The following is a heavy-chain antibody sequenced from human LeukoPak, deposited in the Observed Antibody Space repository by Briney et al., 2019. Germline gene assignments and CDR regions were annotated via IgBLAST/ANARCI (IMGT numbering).Heavy chain of an antibody. CDR2: IRYDGSNK. Sequence: PGRSLRLSCAASGFTFSSYGMHWVRQAPGKGLEWVAFIRYDGSNKYYADSVKGRFTISRDNSKNTLYLQMNSLRADDTAVYYCAKDWELGQRRIVVVVAAPTLFDYWGQRTLVTVSS. CDR1: GFTFSSYG. J-gene: IGHJ4*02. CDR3: AKDWELGQRRIVVVVAAPTLFDY. V-gene: IGHV3-30*02. D-gene: IGHD2-15*01.